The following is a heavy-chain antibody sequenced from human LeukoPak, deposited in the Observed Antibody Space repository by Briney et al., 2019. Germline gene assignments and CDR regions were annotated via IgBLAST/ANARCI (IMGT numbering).Heavy chain of an antibody. Sequence: QPGGPLRLSCAASGFTFSSYAMHWVRQAPGKGLEWVAVISYDGSNKYYADSVKGRFTISRDNSKNTLYLQMNSLRAEDTAVYYCARAGDSYGSYYYYYYMDVWGKGTTVTVSS. V-gene: IGHV3-30*04. CDR3: ARAGDSYGSYYYYYYMDV. CDR2: ISYDGSNK. CDR1: GFTFSSYA. D-gene: IGHD5-18*01. J-gene: IGHJ6*03.